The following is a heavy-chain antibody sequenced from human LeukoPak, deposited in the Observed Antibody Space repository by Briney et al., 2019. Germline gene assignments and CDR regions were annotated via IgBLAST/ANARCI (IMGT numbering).Heavy chain of an antibody. J-gene: IGHJ4*02. Sequence: GGSLRLSCAASGFTFSTYWMTWVRQAPGKGLEWLVNIKPDGSETYYVDPVKGRFTISRDNAKNFLYLQMNSLRGEDTAVYHCGGFGYEAAVDLWGQGTLVTVSS. CDR2: IKPDGSET. V-gene: IGHV3-7*01. CDR3: GGFGYEAAVDL. CDR1: GFTFSTYW. D-gene: IGHD3-10*01.